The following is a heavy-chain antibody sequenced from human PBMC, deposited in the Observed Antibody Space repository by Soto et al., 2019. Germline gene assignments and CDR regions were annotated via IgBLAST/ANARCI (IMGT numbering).Heavy chain of an antibody. CDR1: GYSFAGYW. J-gene: IGHJ4*02. V-gene: IGHV5-10-1*01. CDR3: ARQIYDSDTGPNFQYYFDS. D-gene: IGHD3-22*01. Sequence: LKISCKGSGYSFAGYWITWVRQKPGKGLEWMGRIAPSDSQTYYSPSFRGHVTISVTKSITTVFLQWSSLRASDTAMYYCARQIYDSDTGPNFQYYFDSWGQGTPVTVSS. CDR2: IAPSDSQT.